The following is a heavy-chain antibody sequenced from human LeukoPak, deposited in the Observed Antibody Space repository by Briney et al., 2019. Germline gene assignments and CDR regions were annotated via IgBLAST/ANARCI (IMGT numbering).Heavy chain of an antibody. Sequence: GASVKVSCEASGYTFTSYYMHWVRQAPGQGLEWMRIINPSGGSTSYAQKFQGRVTMTRDTSTSTVYMELSSLRSEDTAVYYCARGYRFVRYCSSTSCKYEGFFFDYWGQGTLVTVSS. J-gene: IGHJ4*02. V-gene: IGHV1-46*03. CDR2: INPSGGST. D-gene: IGHD2-2*01. CDR1: GYTFTSYY. CDR3: ARGYRFVRYCSSTSCKYEGFFFDY.